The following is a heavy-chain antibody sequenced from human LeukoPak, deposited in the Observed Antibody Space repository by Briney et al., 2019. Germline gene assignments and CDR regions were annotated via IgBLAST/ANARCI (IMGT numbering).Heavy chain of an antibody. CDR3: AREIMYSSGWVHDY. D-gene: IGHD6-19*01. CDR2: ISFDGRNE. CDR1: GFSFSTYA. J-gene: IGHJ4*02. V-gene: IGHV3-30-3*01. Sequence: GGSLRLSCAASGFSFSTYAMHWVRQAPGKGLEWVAVISFDGRNEYYADSVKGRFTISRDISKNTLYLQVNSLRPEDTAVYYCAREIMYSSGWVHDYWGQGTLVTVSS.